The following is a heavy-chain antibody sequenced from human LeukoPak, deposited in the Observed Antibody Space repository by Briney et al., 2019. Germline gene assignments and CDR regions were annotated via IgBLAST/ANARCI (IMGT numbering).Heavy chain of an antibody. CDR2: ISGSSSNI. CDR1: GFTFISYT. Sequence: GGSLRLSCAASGFTFISYTMNWVRQAPGKGLEWLSYISGSSSNIYYADSVRGRFTISRDNAKNSLYLQMNSLRAEDTAAYYCARDIASCAGGTCYNIRFDPWGQGTLVTVSS. D-gene: IGHD2-15*01. CDR3: ARDIASCAGGTCYNIRFDP. V-gene: IGHV3-48*01. J-gene: IGHJ5*02.